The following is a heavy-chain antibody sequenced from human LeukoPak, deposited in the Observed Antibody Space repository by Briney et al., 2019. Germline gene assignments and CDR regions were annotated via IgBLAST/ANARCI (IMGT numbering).Heavy chain of an antibody. J-gene: IGHJ4*02. CDR3: ARDGIAATGLTFDY. D-gene: IGHD6-13*01. CDR2: IYYNGAT. V-gene: IGHV4-30-4*01. Sequence: SQTLSLTCTVSGGSISSDNYYWSWIRHHPRKGLEWIGYIYYNGATYYNPSLQSRVTISIDPSNNQFSLKLSSVTAADTAVYYCARDGIAATGLTFDYWGQGTLVTVS. CDR1: GGSISSDNYY.